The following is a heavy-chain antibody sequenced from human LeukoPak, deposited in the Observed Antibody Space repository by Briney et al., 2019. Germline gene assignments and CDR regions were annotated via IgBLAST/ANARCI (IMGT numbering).Heavy chain of an antibody. V-gene: IGHV3-66*02. CDR1: GFIVSGSY. CDR3: ARDVLIGPSFDYGDYIPYQQ. J-gene: IGHJ1*01. Sequence: GGSLRLSCGGFGFIVSGSYMSRVRQAPGKGLEWGSMNFADGRIYYADSVKGRFTISRDNSKNTLFLQMSRLRAEDTAMYYCARDVLIGPSFDYGDYIPYQQWGRGTLVTVSS. D-gene: IGHD4/OR15-4a*01. CDR2: NFADGRI.